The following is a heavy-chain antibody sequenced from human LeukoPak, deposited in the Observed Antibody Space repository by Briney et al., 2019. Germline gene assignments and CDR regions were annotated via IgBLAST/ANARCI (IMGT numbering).Heavy chain of an antibody. V-gene: IGHV4-59*01. CDR2: IYYSGST. CDR3: ARERDTMVRGIWFDP. D-gene: IGHD3-10*01. CDR1: GGSINSYY. J-gene: IGHJ5*02. Sequence: SETLSLTCTVSGGSINSYYWTWIRQPPGKGLEWIGYIYYSGSTNYNPSLKSRVTISVDTSKNQFSLKLSSVTAADTAVYYCARERDTMVRGIWFDPWGQGTLVTVSS.